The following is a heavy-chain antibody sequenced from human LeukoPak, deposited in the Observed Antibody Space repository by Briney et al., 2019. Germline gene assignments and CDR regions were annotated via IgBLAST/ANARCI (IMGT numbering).Heavy chain of an antibody. Sequence: GGSLRLSCAASGFTFSSYGIHWVRQAPGKGLEWVAFIGYDGNNQYYAESVRGRFTVSRHNSKSTVYLQMNSLRGEDTAMYYCARDGGLYSVVRGADYNYFDYWSQGTLVTVSS. CDR3: ARDGGLYSVVRGADYNYFDY. CDR1: GFTFSSYG. V-gene: IGHV3-30*02. D-gene: IGHD3-10*01. CDR2: IGYDGNNQ. J-gene: IGHJ4*02.